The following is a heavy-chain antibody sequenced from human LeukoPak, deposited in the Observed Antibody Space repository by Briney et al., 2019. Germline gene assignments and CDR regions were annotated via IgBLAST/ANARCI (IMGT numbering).Heavy chain of an antibody. D-gene: IGHD2-2*01. CDR2: INHSGST. J-gene: IGHJ1*01. V-gene: IGHV4-34*01. CDR3: ARGPFAPAAKGPFRH. CDR1: GGSFSGYY. Sequence: SETLSLTCAVYGGSFSGYYWSRIRQPPGKGLEWIGEINHSGSTNYNPSLKSRVTISVDTSKNQFSLKLSSVTAADTAVYYCARGPFAPAAKGPFRHWGQGTLVTVSS.